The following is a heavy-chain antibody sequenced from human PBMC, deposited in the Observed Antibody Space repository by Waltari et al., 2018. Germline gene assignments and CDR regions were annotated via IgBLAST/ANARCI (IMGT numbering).Heavy chain of an antibody. CDR3: ARSLNWNDAGDY. CDR2: INAGNGNT. CDR1: GYTFTSYA. Sequence: QVQLVQSGAEVKKPGASVKVSCKASGYTFTSYAMHWVRQAPGQRLEWMGWINAGNGNTKYSQKFQGRVTSTRDTSASTAYMELSSLRSEDTAVYYCARSLNWNDAGDYWGQGTLVTVSS. D-gene: IGHD1-20*01. J-gene: IGHJ4*02. V-gene: IGHV1-3*01.